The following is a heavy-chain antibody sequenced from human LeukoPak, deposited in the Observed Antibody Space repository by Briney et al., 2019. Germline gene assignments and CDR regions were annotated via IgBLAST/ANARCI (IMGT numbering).Heavy chain of an antibody. CDR3: ARWYCSTTACYYLDH. CDR2: VYYSGNT. D-gene: IGHD2-2*01. V-gene: IGHV4-59*01. CDR1: GGSISSYY. Sequence: SETLSLTCTVSGGSISSYYWSWIRQPPGRGLEYIGHVYYSGNTDYNPSLKSRVTMSVDTSKNQFSLRLNSVTAADTAVYYCARWYCSTTACYYLDHWGQGTLVTVSS. J-gene: IGHJ4*02.